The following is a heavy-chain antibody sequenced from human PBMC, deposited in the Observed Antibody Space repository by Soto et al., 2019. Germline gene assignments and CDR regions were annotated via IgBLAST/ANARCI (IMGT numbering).Heavy chain of an antibody. Sequence: QLQLQESGSGLVKASQTLSLTCAVSGGSIISGGYSWNWIRQPPGKGLEWIGYVYHYGSTYYNPSLESRGTISVDMSKNQFSLKLISVTVADTAVYYCARASEGCSGGMCHMNCFAPWGQGSLVTVSS. CDR2: VYHYGST. J-gene: IGHJ5*02. CDR1: GGSIISGGYS. D-gene: IGHD2-15*01. V-gene: IGHV4-30-2*01. CDR3: ARASEGCSGGMCHMNCFAP.